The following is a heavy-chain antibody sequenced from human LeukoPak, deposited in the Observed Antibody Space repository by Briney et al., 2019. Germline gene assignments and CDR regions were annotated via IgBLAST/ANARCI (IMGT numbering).Heavy chain of an antibody. CDR1: GYTLTELS. D-gene: IGHD3-22*01. Sequence: ASVKVSCKVSGYTLTELSMHWVRQAPGKGLEWMGWINPNSGDTNYAQKFQGRVTMTRDTSISTVYMELSSLRSEDTAVYYCARDRCYDSSGCNDAFDIWGQGTMVTVSS. V-gene: IGHV1-2*02. CDR2: INPNSGDT. CDR3: ARDRCYDSSGCNDAFDI. J-gene: IGHJ3*02.